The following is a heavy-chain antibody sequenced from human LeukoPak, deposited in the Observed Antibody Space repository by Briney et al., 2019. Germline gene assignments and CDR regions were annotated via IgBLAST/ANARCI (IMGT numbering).Heavy chain of an antibody. CDR2: ISGSGGST. V-gene: IGHV3-23*01. CDR3: AKSNTVTTWDWYFDL. Sequence: PGGSLRLSCVASGFTFSSYAMSWVRQAPGKGLKCVSAISGSGGSTYYADSVKGRFTISRDNSKNTLYLQMNSLRAEDTAVYYCAKSNTVTTWDWYFDLWGRGTLVTVSS. D-gene: IGHD4-17*01. CDR1: GFTFSSYA. J-gene: IGHJ2*01.